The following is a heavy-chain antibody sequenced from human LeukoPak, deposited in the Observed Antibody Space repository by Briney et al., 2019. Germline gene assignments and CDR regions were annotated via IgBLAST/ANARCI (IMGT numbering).Heavy chain of an antibody. CDR2: IYYSGST. J-gene: IGHJ5*02. Sequence: PSETLSLTCTVSGGSISSYYWSWIRQPPGKGLEWIGYIYYSGSTYYNPSLKSRVTISGDTSKNQFSLKLSSVTAADTAVYYCARGSDIVATIWFDPWGQGILVTVSS. CDR1: GGSISSYY. V-gene: IGHV4-59*12. CDR3: ARGSDIVATIWFDP. D-gene: IGHD5-12*01.